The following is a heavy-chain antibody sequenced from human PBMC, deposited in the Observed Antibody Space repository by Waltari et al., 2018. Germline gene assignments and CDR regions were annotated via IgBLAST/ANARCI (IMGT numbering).Heavy chain of an antibody. CDR1: GGSISSSSYY. CDR3: ARQSWFQSSGGDLDY. V-gene: IGHV4-39*01. Sequence: QLQESGPGLVKPSETLSLTCTVSGGSISSSSYYWGWIRQPPGKGLEWIGSIYYSGSTYYNPSLKSRVTISVDTSKNQFSLKLSSVTAADTAVYYCARQSWFQSSGGDLDYWGQGTLVTVSS. J-gene: IGHJ4*02. CDR2: IYYSGST. D-gene: IGHD6-19*01.